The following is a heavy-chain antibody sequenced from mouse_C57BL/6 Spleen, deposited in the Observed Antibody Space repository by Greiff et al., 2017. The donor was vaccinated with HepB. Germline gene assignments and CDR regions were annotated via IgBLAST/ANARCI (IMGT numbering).Heavy chain of an antibody. CDR3: AREGEMMVASGFAY. CDR1: GYSFTSYY. J-gene: IGHJ3*01. Sequence: QVQLQQSGPELVKPGASVKISCKASGYSFTSYYIHWVKQRPGQGLEWIGWIYPGSGNTKYNEKFKGKATLTADTSSSTAYMQLSSLTSEDSAVYYCAREGEMMVASGFAYWGQGTLVTVSA. V-gene: IGHV1-66*01. CDR2: IYPGSGNT. D-gene: IGHD2-3*01.